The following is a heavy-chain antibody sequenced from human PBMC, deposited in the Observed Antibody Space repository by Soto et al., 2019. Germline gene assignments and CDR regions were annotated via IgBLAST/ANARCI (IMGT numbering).Heavy chain of an antibody. CDR1: GYTFTSYR. V-gene: IGHV1-18*01. J-gene: IGHJ5*02. Sequence: ASVKVSCKASGYTFTSYRISWVRQAPGQGLEWMGRISAYNGNANYAQKLQGRVTMTTDTSTSTAYMELRSLRSDDTAVYYCARGVIAVESWFDPWGQGTLVTVSS. CDR2: ISAYNGNA. CDR3: ARGVIAVESWFDP. D-gene: IGHD6-19*01.